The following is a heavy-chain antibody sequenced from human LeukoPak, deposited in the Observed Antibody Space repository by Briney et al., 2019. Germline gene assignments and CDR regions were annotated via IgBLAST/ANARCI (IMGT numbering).Heavy chain of an antibody. CDR2: IYHSGST. Sequence: PSETLSLTCTVSGGSISSGGYYWSWIRQPPGKGLEWIGYIYHSGSTYYNPSLKSRVTISVDTSKNQFSLKLSSATAADTAVYYCARHLYESQGQTSFDYWGQGTLVTVSS. CDR3: ARHLYESQGQTSFDY. D-gene: IGHD3-16*01. J-gene: IGHJ4*02. V-gene: IGHV4-30-2*01. CDR1: GGSISSGGYY.